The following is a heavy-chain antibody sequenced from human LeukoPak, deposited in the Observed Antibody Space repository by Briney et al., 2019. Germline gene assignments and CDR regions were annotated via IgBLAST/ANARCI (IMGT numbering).Heavy chain of an antibody. CDR3: GLIAAAYNWFDP. CDR2: ISSSSSYI. V-gene: IGHV3-21*01. D-gene: IGHD6-13*01. J-gene: IGHJ5*02. Sequence: PGGSLRLSCAASGFTFSSYSMNWVRQAPGKGLEWVSSISSSSSYIYYADSVKGRFTISRDNAKNSLYLQMNSLGAEDTAVYYCGLIAAAYNWFDPWGQGTLVTVSS. CDR1: GFTFSSYS.